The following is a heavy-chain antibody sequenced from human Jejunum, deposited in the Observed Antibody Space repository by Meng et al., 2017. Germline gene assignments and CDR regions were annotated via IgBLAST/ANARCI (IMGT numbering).Heavy chain of an antibody. J-gene: IGHJ3*02. Sequence: GESLKISCEVSGFIFSSFEMNWVRQAPGKGLEWVSYISNGGGRTIYYADSVKGRFTISRDNAKNSLYLQMSSLRAEDTAIYYWAREAGNLRAFDIWGQGTMVTVSS. D-gene: IGHD1-1*01. V-gene: IGHV3-48*03. CDR3: AREAGNLRAFDI. CDR1: GFIFSSFE. CDR2: ISNGGGRTI.